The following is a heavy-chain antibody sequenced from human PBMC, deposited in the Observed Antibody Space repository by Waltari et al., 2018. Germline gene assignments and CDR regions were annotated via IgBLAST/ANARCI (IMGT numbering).Heavy chain of an antibody. Sequence: QVQLVQSGAEVKKPGSSVKVSCKASGGTFSSYAISWVRQAPGQGLEWMGRIIPIVGTAKYAQKVQGRVTITADKSTSTAYMELSSLRSEDTAVYYCARESGWKKVFDYWGQGTLVTVSS. CDR1: GGTFSSYA. CDR3: ARESGWKKVFDY. CDR2: IIPIVGTA. V-gene: IGHV1-69*08. J-gene: IGHJ4*02. D-gene: IGHD6-19*01.